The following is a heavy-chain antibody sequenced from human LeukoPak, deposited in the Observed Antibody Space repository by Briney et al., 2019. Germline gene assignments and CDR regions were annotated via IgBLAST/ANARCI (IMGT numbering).Heavy chain of an antibody. J-gene: IGHJ6*02. CDR1: GGTFSSYA. Sequence: SVKVSCKASGGTFSSYAISWVRQAPGQGLEWMGGIISIFGTANYAQKFQGRVTITADESTSTAYMELSSLRSEDTAVYYCAITYYYGSGSYNGMDVWGQGTMVTVSS. V-gene: IGHV1-69*13. CDR2: IISIFGTA. CDR3: AITYYYGSGSYNGMDV. D-gene: IGHD3-10*01.